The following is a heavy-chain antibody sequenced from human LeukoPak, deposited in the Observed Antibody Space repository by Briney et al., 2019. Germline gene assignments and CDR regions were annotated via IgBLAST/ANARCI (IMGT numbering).Heavy chain of an antibody. CDR1: GFTFDDYA. D-gene: IGHD1-1*01. CDR2: ISSSSSYI. V-gene: IGHV3-21*01. J-gene: IGHJ3*02. Sequence: SGGSLRLSCAASGFTFDDYAMHWVRQAPGKGLEWVSSISSSSSYIYYADSVKGRFTISRDNAKNSLYLQMNSLRAEDTAVYYCARDPWSGPSDDAFDIWGQGTMVTVSS. CDR3: ARDPWSGPSDDAFDI.